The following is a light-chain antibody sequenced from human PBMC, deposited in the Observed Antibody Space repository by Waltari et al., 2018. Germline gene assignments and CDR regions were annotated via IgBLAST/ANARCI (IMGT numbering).Light chain of an antibody. V-gene: IGKV3-20*01. CDR1: QSIGSNF. Sequence: ESVLTQSPGTLSLSPGERATLSYRASQSIGSNFLSWYQQKRGQPPRLLIYATSTRATGIPARFTGSGSGTDFTLTISRLEPEDFAIYYCHHYLSSPGTFGRGTKVEF. J-gene: IGKJ1*01. CDR2: ATS. CDR3: HHYLSSPGT.